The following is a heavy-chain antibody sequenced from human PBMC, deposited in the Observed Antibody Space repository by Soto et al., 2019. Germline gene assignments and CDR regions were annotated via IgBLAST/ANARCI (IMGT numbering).Heavy chain of an antibody. J-gene: IGHJ5*02. Sequence: QITLKESGPTLVKPTQTLTLTCTFSGFSLTTNGVGVGWFRQPPGKALEWLALIYWDGDERYSPSLKSRLIITKDTSNNQVVLTMTNMDPVDTATYYCAHRRWTTAAGTFWFDPWGQGALVTVSS. V-gene: IGHV2-5*02. CDR1: GFSLTTNGVG. D-gene: IGHD6-13*01. CDR3: AHRRWTTAAGTFWFDP. CDR2: IYWDGDE.